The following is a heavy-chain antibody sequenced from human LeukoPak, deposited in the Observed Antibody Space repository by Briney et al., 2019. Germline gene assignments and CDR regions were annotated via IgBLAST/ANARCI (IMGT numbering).Heavy chain of an antibody. CDR2: MNPNSGNT. J-gene: IGHJ4*02. V-gene: IGHV1-8*01. CDR3: ASLRTHKRQVEMDY. D-gene: IGHD5-24*01. Sequence: GASVKVSCKASGYTFTSYDINWVRQATGQGLEWMGWMNPNSGNTGYAQKFQGRVTMTRNTSISTAYMELSSLRSEDTAVYYCASLRTHKRQVEMDYWGQGTLVTVSS. CDR1: GYTFTSYD.